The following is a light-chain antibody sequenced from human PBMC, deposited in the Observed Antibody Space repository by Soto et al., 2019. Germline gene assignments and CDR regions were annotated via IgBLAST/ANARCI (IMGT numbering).Light chain of an antibody. CDR2: KAS. V-gene: IGKV1-5*03. Sequence: DIQMTQSPSTLSASIGDRVTITCRASQGIRDLLAWYQQKPGKAPNLLIYKASSLESGVPSRFSGSASGTEFTLTISSLQPDDFGSYYCQQYFRYPWTFGQGTKVDIK. J-gene: IGKJ1*01. CDR3: QQYFRYPWT. CDR1: QGIRDL.